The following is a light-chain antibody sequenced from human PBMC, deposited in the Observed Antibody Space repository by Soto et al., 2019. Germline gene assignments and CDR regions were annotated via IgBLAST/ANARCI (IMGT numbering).Light chain of an antibody. V-gene: IGLV2-11*01. CDR2: DVS. J-gene: IGLJ1*01. CDR1: SSDVGGYNY. Sequence: QSVLTQPRSVSGSPGQSVTIYCTGASSDVGGYNYVSWYQQHPGKAPKLMIYDVSKRPSGVPDRFSGSKSGNTASLAISGLQAEDEANHYCNSYTTLSNRVFGTGTKGTAL. CDR3: NSYTTLSNRV.